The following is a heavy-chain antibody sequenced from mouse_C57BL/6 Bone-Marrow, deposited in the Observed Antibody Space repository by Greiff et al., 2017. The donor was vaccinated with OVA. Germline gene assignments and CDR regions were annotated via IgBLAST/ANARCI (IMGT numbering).Heavy chain of an antibody. V-gene: IGHV7-3*01. CDR1: GFTFTDYY. D-gene: IGHD1-1*01. J-gene: IGHJ4*01. CDR3: ARSPYYGSFYAMDY. Sequence: EVQRVESGGGLVQPGGSLSLSCAASGFTFTDYYMSWVRQPPGKALEWLGFIRNKANGYTTEYSASVKGRFTISRDNSQSILYLQMNALRAEDSATYYCARSPYYGSFYAMDYWGQGTSVTVAS. CDR2: IRNKANGYTT.